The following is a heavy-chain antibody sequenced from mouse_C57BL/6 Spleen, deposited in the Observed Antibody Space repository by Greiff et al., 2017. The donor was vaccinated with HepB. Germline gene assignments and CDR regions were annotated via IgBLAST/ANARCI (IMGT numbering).Heavy chain of an antibody. CDR1: GYTFTDYY. CDR3: ARDGYYGSGFAY. D-gene: IGHD1-1*01. Sequence: EVQLQQSGPELVKPGASVKISCKASGYTFTDYYMNWVKQSHGKSLEWIGDINPNNGGTSYNQKFKGKATLTVDKSSSTAYMELRSLTSEDSAVYYCARDGYYGSGFAYWGQGTLVTVSA. V-gene: IGHV1-26*01. CDR2: INPNNGGT. J-gene: IGHJ3*01.